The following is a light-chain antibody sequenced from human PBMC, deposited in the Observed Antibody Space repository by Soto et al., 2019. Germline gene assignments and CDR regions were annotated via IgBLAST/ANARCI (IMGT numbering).Light chain of an antibody. CDR2: GDD. Sequence: QSVLTQPPSVSGTPGQRVTISCSGSSSNIGRNPVYWYRQLPGTAPKVLIYGDDQRPSGVPDRFSGSRSGASASLAISGLRPEDEADYHCAAWDDSLNGPVFGGGTKLTVL. V-gene: IGLV1-47*02. CDR3: AAWDDSLNGPV. J-gene: IGLJ3*02. CDR1: SSNIGRNP.